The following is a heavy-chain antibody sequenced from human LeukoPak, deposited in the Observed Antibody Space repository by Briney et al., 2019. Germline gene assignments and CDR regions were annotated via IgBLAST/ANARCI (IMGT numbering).Heavy chain of an antibody. CDR2: IYTSGST. CDR1: GGSISSGSYY. CDR3: ARSAGVYSTRGYFDY. D-gene: IGHD6-13*01. V-gene: IGHV4-61*02. Sequence: SETLSLTCTVSGGSISSGSYYWSWIRQPAGKGLEWIGRIYTSGSTNYNPSLKSQVTISVDTSKNQFSLKLSSVTAADTAVYYCARSAGVYSTRGYFDYWGQGTLVTVSS. J-gene: IGHJ4*02.